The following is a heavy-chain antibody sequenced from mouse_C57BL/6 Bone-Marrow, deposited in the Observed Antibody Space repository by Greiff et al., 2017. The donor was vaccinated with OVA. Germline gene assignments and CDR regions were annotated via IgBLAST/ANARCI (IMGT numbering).Heavy chain of an antibody. D-gene: IGHD1-1*01. CDR1: GYSITSGYD. CDR2: ISYSGST. CDR3: ARADHGSSPRYAMDY. J-gene: IGHJ4*01. V-gene: IGHV3-1*01. Sequence: EVQLQESGPGMVKPSQSLSLTCTVTGYSITSGYDWHWIRHFPGNKLEWMGYISYSGSTNYNPSLKSRISITHDTSKNHFFLKLNSVTTEDTATYYCARADHGSSPRYAMDYWGQGTSVTVSS.